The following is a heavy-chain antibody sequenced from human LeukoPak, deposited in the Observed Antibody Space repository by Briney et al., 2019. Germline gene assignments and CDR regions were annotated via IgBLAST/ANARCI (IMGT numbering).Heavy chain of an antibody. J-gene: IGHJ4*02. CDR3: ARADWNWSDFDY. CDR2: IYHSGST. CDR1: GGSISSGGYH. V-gene: IGHV4-30-2*01. D-gene: IGHD1-7*01. Sequence: SETLSLTCTVSGGSISSGGYHWSWIRQPPGKGLEWIGYIYHSGSTYYNPSLKSRVTISVDRSKNQFSLKLSSVTAADTAVYYCARADWNWSDFDYWGQGTLVTVSS.